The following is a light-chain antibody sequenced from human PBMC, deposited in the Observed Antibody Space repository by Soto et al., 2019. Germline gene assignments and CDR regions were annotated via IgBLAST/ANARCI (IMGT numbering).Light chain of an antibody. J-gene: IGKJ2*01. CDR1: QSISSR. V-gene: IGKV1-5*03. CDR3: QQYNSYPFT. Sequence: DIQMTQSPSTLSASIGDRVTITCRASQSISSRLAWYQQKPGKAPKLLIYEASTLESGVSSKYSGSGSGTDFTLTFSSLQPDDFATHYCQQYNSYPFTFGQGTRLEIK. CDR2: EAS.